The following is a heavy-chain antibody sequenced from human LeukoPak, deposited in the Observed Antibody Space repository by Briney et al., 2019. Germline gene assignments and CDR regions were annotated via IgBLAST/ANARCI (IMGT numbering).Heavy chain of an antibody. Sequence: ASVKVSCKASGYTFTSYGISWVRQAPGQGLEWMGWISAYNGNTNYAQKLQGRVTMTTDTSTSTTYMELRSLRSDDTAVYYCARDMRYSSGWYVEVWGQGTLVTVSS. V-gene: IGHV1-18*01. CDR2: ISAYNGNT. J-gene: IGHJ4*02. CDR1: GYTFTSYG. D-gene: IGHD6-19*01. CDR3: ARDMRYSSGWYVEV.